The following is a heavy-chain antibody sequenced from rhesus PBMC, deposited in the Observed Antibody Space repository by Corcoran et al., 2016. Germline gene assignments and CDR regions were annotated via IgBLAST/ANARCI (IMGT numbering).Heavy chain of an antibody. J-gene: IGHJ4*01. CDR3: TTWSSWSPFFY. Sequence: EVQLVESGGGLVQPGGSLRLSCAASGFTFSSYGMHWVRQAPGKGLEWVARIKSKADGETADYAASVKGIFTISRDDSKNTLYLQMNSLKTEDTAVYYCTTWSSWSPFFYWGQGVLVTVSS. CDR1: GFTFSSYG. CDR2: IKSKADGETA. D-gene: IGHD6-13*01. V-gene: IGHV3-30*01.